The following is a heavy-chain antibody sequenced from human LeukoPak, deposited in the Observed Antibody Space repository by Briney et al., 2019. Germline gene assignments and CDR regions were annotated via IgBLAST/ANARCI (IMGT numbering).Heavy chain of an antibody. Sequence: GASVKVSCKASGGTFSSYAISWLRQAPGQGLEWVGGIIPIFGTADYAQKFQGRVTITTDGSTSTDYMELSSLRSEDTAVYYCARTTSYCSSTSCPWHYYYYYMDVWGKGTTVTVSS. J-gene: IGHJ6*03. D-gene: IGHD2-2*01. CDR3: ARTTSYCSSTSCPWHYYYYYMDV. CDR2: IIPIFGTA. CDR1: GGTFSSYA. V-gene: IGHV1-69*05.